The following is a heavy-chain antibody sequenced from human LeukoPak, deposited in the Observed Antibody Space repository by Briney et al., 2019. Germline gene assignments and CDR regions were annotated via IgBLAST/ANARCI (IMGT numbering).Heavy chain of an antibody. D-gene: IGHD3-22*01. CDR1: GCTFRSYA. CDR3: ARRTPSYDCSGYSLGFDY. CDR2: IIPIFGTA. Sequence: SVHVSCKASGCTFRSYAIRWLGPAAAQGRAGMGGIIPIFGTANHEQRFQGRVTITADESTSTTYVELSSLRSEDTAVYFCARRTPSYDCSGYSLGFDYWGQGTLVTVS. V-gene: IGHV1-69*13. J-gene: IGHJ4*02.